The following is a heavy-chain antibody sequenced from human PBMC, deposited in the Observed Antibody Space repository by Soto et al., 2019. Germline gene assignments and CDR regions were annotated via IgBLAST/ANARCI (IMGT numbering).Heavy chain of an antibody. D-gene: IGHD3-3*01. CDR1: GFTFSSYW. V-gene: IGHV3-7*01. J-gene: IGHJ6*02. CDR2: IKQDGSEK. Sequence: EVQLVESGGGLVQPGGSLRLSCAASGFTFSSYWMSWVRQAPGKGLEWVANIKQDGSEKYYVDSVKGRFTISRDNAKNSLYLQMNSLRAEDTAVYYCARVGQIIGVVISPYYYYGMDVWGQGTTVTVSS. CDR3: ARVGQIIGVVISPYYYYGMDV.